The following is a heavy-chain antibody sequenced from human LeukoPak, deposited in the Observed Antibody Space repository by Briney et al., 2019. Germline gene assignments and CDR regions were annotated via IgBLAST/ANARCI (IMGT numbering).Heavy chain of an antibody. V-gene: IGHV1-69*01. Sequence: SVKVSCTTSAVMISSCSITWVRQAPGQGLEWMGGIIPIFGTTNYAQKFQGRVTITADESTSTAHMELSSLRSEDTAVYYCARAWQLGGDLGNAFDIWGQGTMVTVSS. D-gene: IGHD2-21*01. CDR2: IIPIFGTT. CDR3: ARAWQLGGDLGNAFDI. J-gene: IGHJ3*02. CDR1: AVMISSCS.